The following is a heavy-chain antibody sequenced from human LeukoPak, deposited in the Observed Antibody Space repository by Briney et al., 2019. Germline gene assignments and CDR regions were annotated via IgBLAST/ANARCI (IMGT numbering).Heavy chain of an antibody. V-gene: IGHV1-18*01. CDR3: ARHVEYSSSFDY. D-gene: IGHD6-6*01. CDR1: GYTFTSYG. Sequence: GASVKVSCKASGYTFTSYGINWVRQAPGQGLEWMGWISTYNGDTNYAQKLQDRVTMTTDTSTSTAYMELRSLRSDDTAVYYCARHVEYSSSFDYWGQGTLVTVSS. J-gene: IGHJ4*02. CDR2: ISTYNGDT.